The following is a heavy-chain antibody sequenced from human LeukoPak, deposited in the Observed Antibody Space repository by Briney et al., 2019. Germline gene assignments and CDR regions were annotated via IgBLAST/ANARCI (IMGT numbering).Heavy chain of an antibody. CDR3: ARTPASYYYYYYGMDV. CDR1: GFTFSSYG. V-gene: IGHV3-30*03. CDR2: ISYDGSNK. J-gene: IGHJ6*02. Sequence: GGSLRLSCAASGFTFSSYGMHWVRQAPGKGLEWVAVISYDGSNKYYADSVKGRFTISRDNSKNTLYLQMNSLRAEDTAVYYCARTPASYYYYYYGMDVWGQGTTVTVSS.